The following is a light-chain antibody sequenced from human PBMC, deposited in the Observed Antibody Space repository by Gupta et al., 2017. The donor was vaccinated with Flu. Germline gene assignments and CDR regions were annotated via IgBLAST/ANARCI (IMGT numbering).Light chain of an antibody. Sequence: RVNSTCQSSQEISNYLNWYQQKTGKAPKLLIYNASNLERGVPSRFSGSGSGTDFTVAISSLQPEDIATYYCQQYDNLTWTFGQGTKVEIK. CDR1: QEISNY. V-gene: IGKV1-33*01. CDR3: QQYDNLTWT. J-gene: IGKJ1*01. CDR2: NAS.